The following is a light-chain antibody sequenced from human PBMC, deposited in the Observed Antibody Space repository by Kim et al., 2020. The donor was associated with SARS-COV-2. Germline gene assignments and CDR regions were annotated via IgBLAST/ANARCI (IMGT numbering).Light chain of an antibody. CDR2: TAS. V-gene: IGKV1-9*01. J-gene: IGKJ4*01. CDR3: QQVNSYPLT. Sequence: ASVGDRVTITCRASQDISTYLAWYQQYPGKAPKLLIYTASTMYSGAPSRFGGSGSGTEFTLTISSLRPEDFATYYCQQVNSYPLTFGGGTKVDIK. CDR1: QDISTY.